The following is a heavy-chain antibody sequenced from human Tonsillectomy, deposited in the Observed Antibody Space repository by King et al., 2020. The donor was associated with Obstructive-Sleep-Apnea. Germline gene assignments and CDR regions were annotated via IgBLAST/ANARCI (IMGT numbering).Heavy chain of an antibody. CDR3: ARGHYGDFFPNQFDY. D-gene: IGHD4-17*01. J-gene: IGHJ4*02. CDR1: GGSISSSSYY. V-gene: IGHV4-39*01. Sequence: QLQESGPGLVKPSETLSLTCTVSGGSISSSSYYWGWIRQPPGKGLEWIGSIYYSGSTYYNPSLKSRVTISVDTSKNQFSLKLSSVTAADTAVYYCARGHYGDFFPNQFDYWGQGTLVTVSS. CDR2: IYYSGST.